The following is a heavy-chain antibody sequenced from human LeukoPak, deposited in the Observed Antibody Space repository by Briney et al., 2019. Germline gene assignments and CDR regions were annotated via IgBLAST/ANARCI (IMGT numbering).Heavy chain of an antibody. CDR3: TRCEDVVVTAWFDY. Sequence: GGSLRLSCTASGFTFGDYAMSWVRQAPGKGLEWVGFIRSKAYGGTTEYAASVKGRFTIPRDDSKSIAYLQMNSLKTEDTAVYYCTRCEDVVVTAWFDYWGQGTLVTVSS. J-gene: IGHJ4*02. CDR2: IRSKAYGGTT. CDR1: GFTFGDYA. D-gene: IGHD2-21*02. V-gene: IGHV3-49*04.